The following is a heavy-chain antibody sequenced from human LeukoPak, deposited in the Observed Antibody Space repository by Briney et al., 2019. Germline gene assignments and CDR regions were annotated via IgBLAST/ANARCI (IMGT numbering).Heavy chain of an antibody. V-gene: IGHV4-59*08. CDR1: GGSLSYYY. D-gene: IGHD3-10*01. Sequence: SETLSLTCTVSGGSLSYYYWSWIRQPPGKGLEWIGYIYYNGSTNFNPSLKSRVTISLDTSKSQFSLKLSSVTAADTAVYYCARQSGREFEYFQHWGQGTLVTVSS. J-gene: IGHJ1*01. CDR2: IYYNGST. CDR3: ARQSGREFEYFQH.